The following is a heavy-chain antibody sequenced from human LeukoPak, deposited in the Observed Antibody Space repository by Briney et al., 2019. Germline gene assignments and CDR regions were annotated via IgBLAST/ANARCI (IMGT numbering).Heavy chain of an antibody. CDR2: ISSSSSYI. D-gene: IGHD1-26*01. CDR1: GFTFSSYS. V-gene: IGHV3-21*01. J-gene: IGHJ4*02. Sequence: GGSLRLSCAASGFTFSSYSMNWVRQAPGKGLEWVSSISSSSSYIYYADSVKGRFTISRDNAKNSLYLQMNSLRAEDTAVYYCARVPPLGATSDYWGQGTLVTVSS. CDR3: ARVPPLGATSDY.